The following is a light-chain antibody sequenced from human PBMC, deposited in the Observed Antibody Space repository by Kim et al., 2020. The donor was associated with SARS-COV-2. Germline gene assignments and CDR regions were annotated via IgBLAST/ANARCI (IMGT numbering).Light chain of an antibody. J-gene: IGKJ5*01. Sequence: ASVGNRVTIPCRASQDISRWLAWYQQKPGTAPKSLIYTATTLESGVPSRLSGSGSGTYFTLTISSLQPEDFVTYYCQQYKSYPVTFGQGTRLEIK. CDR3: QQYKSYPVT. CDR2: TAT. CDR1: QDISRW. V-gene: IGKV1D-16*01.